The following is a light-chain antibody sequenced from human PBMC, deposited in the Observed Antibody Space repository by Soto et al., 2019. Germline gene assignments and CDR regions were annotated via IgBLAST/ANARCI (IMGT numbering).Light chain of an antibody. Sequence: QSALIQAASVSGSPGQSITISCTGTISDVGKYNLVSWYQQHPGKVPELIIYEVSKRPSGVSDRFYGSKSGGTASLTVSGLQAEDEADYYCCSYAGSSFYVFGSGTKVTVL. V-gene: IGLV2-23*02. CDR1: ISDVGKYNL. CDR2: EVS. CDR3: CSYAGSSFYV. J-gene: IGLJ1*01.